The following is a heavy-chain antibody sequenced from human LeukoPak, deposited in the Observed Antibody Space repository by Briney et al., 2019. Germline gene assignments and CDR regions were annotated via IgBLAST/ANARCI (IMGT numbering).Heavy chain of an antibody. D-gene: IGHD1/OR15-1a*01. Sequence: SETLSLTCTVSGGSVSSSSYYWAWIRQPPGEGLEWIASIYYSGTTYYNPSLKSRVTMSVDTSKNQFSLKLSPLTAADTAVCYCARHTDTNKRSGFDPWGQGTLVTVSS. J-gene: IGHJ5*02. CDR3: ARHTDTNKRSGFDP. CDR1: GGSVSSSSYY. CDR2: IYYSGTT. V-gene: IGHV4-39*01.